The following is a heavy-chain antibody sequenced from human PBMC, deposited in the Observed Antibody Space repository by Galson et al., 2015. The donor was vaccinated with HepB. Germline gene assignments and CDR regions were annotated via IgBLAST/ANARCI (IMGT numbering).Heavy chain of an antibody. Sequence: SLRLSCAASGFTLNSYSMNWVRQAPGKGLEWISYVTSDRGIIYYAEYVKGRFTVSRNNAKNSLYLQMNSLRADDTAVYYCARDHVSDCSGSSCFSRGPFDPWGQGTPVTVSS. V-gene: IGHV3-48*01. CDR2: VTSDRGII. CDR3: ARDHVSDCSGSSCFSRGPFDP. CDR1: GFTLNSYS. J-gene: IGHJ5*02. D-gene: IGHD2-2*01.